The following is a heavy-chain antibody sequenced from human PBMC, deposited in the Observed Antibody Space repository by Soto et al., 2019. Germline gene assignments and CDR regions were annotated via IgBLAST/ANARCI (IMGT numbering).Heavy chain of an antibody. CDR3: ARDARERSSGGSCYDY. V-gene: IGHV3-30-3*01. CDR1: GFTFSTYV. D-gene: IGHD2-15*01. CDR2: ISYDGSTQ. J-gene: IGHJ4*02. Sequence: PGGSLRLSCAASGFTFSTYVMHWVRQAPGKGLEWVAVISYDGSTQYYADSVKGRFTISRDNSKNTLYLQMNSLRAEDTAVYYCARDARERSSGGSCYDYWGQGTLVTVSS.